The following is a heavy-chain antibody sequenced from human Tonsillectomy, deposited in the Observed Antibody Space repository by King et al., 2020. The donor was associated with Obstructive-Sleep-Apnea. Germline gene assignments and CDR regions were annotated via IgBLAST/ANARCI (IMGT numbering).Heavy chain of an antibody. CDR1: GGSISSGGYS. D-gene: IGHD3-10*01. J-gene: IGHJ5*02. CDR3: ARKYGSGSYYNADNWFDP. Sequence: LQLKESGSGLVKPSQTLSLNCAVSGGSISSGGYSWSWIRQPPGKGLEWIGYIYHSGSTYYNPSLKSRVTISVDRSKNQFSLKLSSVTAADTAVYYCARKYGSGSYYNADNWFDPWGQGTLVTVSS. V-gene: IGHV4-30-2*01. CDR2: IYHSGST.